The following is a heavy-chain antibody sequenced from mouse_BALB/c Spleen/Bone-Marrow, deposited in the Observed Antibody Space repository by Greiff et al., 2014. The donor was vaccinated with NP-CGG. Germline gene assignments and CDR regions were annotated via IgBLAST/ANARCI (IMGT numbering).Heavy chain of an antibody. CDR3: ANYYYGSSLFAY. CDR2: IDPANGNT. V-gene: IGHV14-3*02. J-gene: IGHJ3*01. Sequence: LVESXAELVKPGASVKLSCTASGFNIKDTYMHWVKQRPEQGLEWIGRIDPANGNTKYDPKFQGKATITADTSSNTAYLQLSSLTSEDTAVYYCANYYYGSSLFAYWGQGTLVTVSA. CDR1: GFNIKDTY. D-gene: IGHD1-1*01.